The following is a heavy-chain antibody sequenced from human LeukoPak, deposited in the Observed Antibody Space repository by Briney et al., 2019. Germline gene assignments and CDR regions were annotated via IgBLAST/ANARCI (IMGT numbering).Heavy chain of an antibody. J-gene: IGHJ4*02. V-gene: IGHV3-11*04. D-gene: IGHD2-8*01. Sequence: PGGSLRLSCAASRFTSTDYYMSCSPHAPGERLERVSYISSSGSTIYYTHTLKGRFTISMDNAKNSLYLQMNSLRAEDTAVYYCASKGHCTSGVCPRGGGPDYWGQGTLVTVSS. CDR2: ISSSGSTI. CDR1: RFTSTDYY. CDR3: ASKGHCTSGVCPRGGGPDY.